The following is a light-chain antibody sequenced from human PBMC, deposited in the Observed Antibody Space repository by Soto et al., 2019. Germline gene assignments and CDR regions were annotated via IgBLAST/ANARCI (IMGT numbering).Light chain of an antibody. J-gene: IGKJ4*01. Sequence: ERVMTQAPATLSVSPGERATLSCRASQSVSSDLAWYQQKPGQGPRLLSYGAFNRATGVPARFSGSGSGTEFTLTISSLQSEDFAVYYCQQYNNWPLTFGGGTKVESK. CDR1: QSVSSD. CDR2: GAF. V-gene: IGKV3-15*01. CDR3: QQYNNWPLT.